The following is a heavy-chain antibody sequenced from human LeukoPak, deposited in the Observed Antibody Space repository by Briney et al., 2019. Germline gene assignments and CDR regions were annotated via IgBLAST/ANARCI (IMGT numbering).Heavy chain of an antibody. CDR1: GFTFSSYG. CDR2: IWYDGSNK. V-gene: IGHV3-33*01. J-gene: IGHJ4*02. Sequence: PGGSLRLSCAASGFTFSSYGMPWVRQAPGKGLEWVAVIWYDGSNKYYADSVKGRFTISRDNSKNTLYLQMNSLRAEDTAVYYCARDLRPSEYYDFWSGYYRGYFDYWGQGTLVTVSS. D-gene: IGHD3-3*01. CDR3: ARDLRPSEYYDFWSGYYRGYFDY.